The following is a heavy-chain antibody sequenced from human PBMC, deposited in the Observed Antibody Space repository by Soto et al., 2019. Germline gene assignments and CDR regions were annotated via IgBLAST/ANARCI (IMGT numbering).Heavy chain of an antibody. CDR2: IIPIFGTA. V-gene: IGHV1-69*06. J-gene: IGHJ3*02. CDR3: ARVRTHSRGAFDI. D-gene: IGHD3-10*01. Sequence: QVQLVQSGAEVKKPGSSVKVSCKASGGTFSSYAISWVRQAPGQGLEWMGGIIPIFGTANYAQKFQGRVTITADKSTSTAYMELSSLRSEDAAVFYGARVRTHSRGAFDIWGQGTMVTVS. CDR1: GGTFSSYA.